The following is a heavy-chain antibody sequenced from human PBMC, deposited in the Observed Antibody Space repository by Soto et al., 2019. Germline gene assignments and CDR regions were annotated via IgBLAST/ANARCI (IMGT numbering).Heavy chain of an antibody. V-gene: IGHV4-59*01. D-gene: IGHD5-12*01. CDR3: ARGGNRYSNVASGVGGFDY. CDR1: GASISSSY. CDR2: VYHTGAT. J-gene: IGHJ4*02. Sequence: ETLSLTCPVSGASISSSYWSWIRQSPERGLEWIAYVYHTGATNYNPSLKSRVTISLDTSKGQFSLNLTSLTTADTAVYFCARGGNRYSNVASGVGGFDYWGQGSLVTVSS.